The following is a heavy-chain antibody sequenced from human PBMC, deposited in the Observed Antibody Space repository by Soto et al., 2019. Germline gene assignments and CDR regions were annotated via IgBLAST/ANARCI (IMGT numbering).Heavy chain of an antibody. V-gene: IGHV3-11*01. D-gene: IGHD2-15*01. J-gene: IGHJ6*02. CDR2: ISSSGRTI. CDR3: EREPGGSTYGMDV. Sequence: AGGSLRLSCAASGFTFSDYYMSWIRQAPGKGLEWVSYISSSGRTIYYADSVKGRFTISRDNAKNSLYLQMNSLRAGDTAVDYCEREPGGSTYGMDVWGQGTTVTVSS. CDR1: GFTFSDYY.